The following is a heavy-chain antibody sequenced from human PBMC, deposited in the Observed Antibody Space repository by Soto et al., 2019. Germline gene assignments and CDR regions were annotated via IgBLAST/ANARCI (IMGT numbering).Heavy chain of an antibody. CDR2: IYYSGST. CDR3: ARGGSSGPYRGLDY. V-gene: IGHV4-61*01. D-gene: IGHD6-19*01. Sequence: PSETLSLTCTVSGGSVSSGSYYWSWIRQPPGKGLGWIGYIYYSGSTNYNPSLKSRVTISVDTSKNQFSLKLSSVTAADTAVYYCARGGSSGPYRGLDYWGQGTLVTVSS. CDR1: GGSVSSGSYY. J-gene: IGHJ4*02.